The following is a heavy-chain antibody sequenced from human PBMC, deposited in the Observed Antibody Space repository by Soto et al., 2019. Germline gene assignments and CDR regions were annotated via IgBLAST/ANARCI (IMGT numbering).Heavy chain of an antibody. CDR1: GGSISSGGYY. Sequence: PSETLSLTCTVSGGSISSGGYYWSWIRQHPGKGLEWLGYIYYSGSTYYNPSLKSLVTISVDTSKNQCSLKVSSVTAADTAVYYCARGVVPAATRGYCNYDMDVWCQGTTVTVSS. CDR2: IYYSGST. CDR3: ARGVVPAATRGYCNYDMDV. J-gene: IGHJ6*02. D-gene: IGHD2-2*01. V-gene: IGHV4-31*01.